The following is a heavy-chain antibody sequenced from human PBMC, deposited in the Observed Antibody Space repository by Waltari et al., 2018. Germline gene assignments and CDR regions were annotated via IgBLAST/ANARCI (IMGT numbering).Heavy chain of an antibody. V-gene: IGHV3-48*01. D-gene: IGHD6-13*01. CDR2: ITSSSSTI. CDR3: ARGAAPDY. J-gene: IGHJ4*02. CDR1: GFTFRTYA. Sequence: EVQLVESGGGLVQPGGSLSLSCPASGFTFRTYALNWVRQVPGQGLEWVSYITSSSSTIYYADSVKGRFTISRDNAKNSLYLQMNSLRAEDTAVYYCARGAAPDYWGQGTLVTVSS.